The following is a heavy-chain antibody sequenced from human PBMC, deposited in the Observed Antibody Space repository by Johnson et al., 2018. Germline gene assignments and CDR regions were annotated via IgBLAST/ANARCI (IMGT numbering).Heavy chain of an antibody. Sequence: QVQLVQSGGGVVQPGRSLRLSCAASGFTFSSYGMHWVRQAPGKGLEWVAVISYDGSNKYYADSVKGRFTISRDNSKNTLFLQMNSLRAEDTAVFYCAKEYSSSSEYVQHGGQGTLVTVSS. V-gene: IGHV3-30*18. CDR1: GFTFSSYG. D-gene: IGHD6-6*01. J-gene: IGHJ1*01. CDR2: ISYDGSNK. CDR3: AKEYSSSSEYVQH.